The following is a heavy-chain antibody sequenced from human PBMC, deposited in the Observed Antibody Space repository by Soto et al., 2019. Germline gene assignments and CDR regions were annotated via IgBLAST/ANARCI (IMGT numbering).Heavy chain of an antibody. CDR3: ARGFRIAHNWSDP. Sequence: GASVMVSCKASGNTFTSYGISWVRQAPGQGLEWMGWISAYNGNTNYAQKLQGRVTMTTGTSTSTAYMELRSLRSDDTAVYYFARGFRIAHNWSDPWGQATLITVYS. D-gene: IGHD2-15*01. V-gene: IGHV1-18*01. J-gene: IGHJ5*02. CDR2: ISAYNGNT. CDR1: GNTFTSYG.